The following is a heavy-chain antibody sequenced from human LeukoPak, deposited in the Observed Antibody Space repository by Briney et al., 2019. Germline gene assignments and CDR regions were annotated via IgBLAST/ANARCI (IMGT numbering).Heavy chain of an antibody. CDR3: ARDGGGPAYNWFDP. V-gene: IGHV4-30-2*01. CDR2: IYHSGST. D-gene: IGHD3-16*01. CDR1: GGSISSGGYY. J-gene: IGHJ5*02. Sequence: SETLSLTCTVSGGSISSGGYYWSWIRQPPGKGLEWIGYIYHSGSTYYNPSLKSRVTISVDRSKNQFSLKLSSVTAADTAVYYCARDGGGPAYNWFDPWGQGTLVTASS.